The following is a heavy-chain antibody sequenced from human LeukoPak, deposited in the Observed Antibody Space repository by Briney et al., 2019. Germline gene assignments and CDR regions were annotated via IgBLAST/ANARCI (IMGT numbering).Heavy chain of an antibody. J-gene: IGHJ4*02. V-gene: IGHV4-34*01. CDR2: INHSGST. Sequence: SETLSLTCAVYGGSFSGYYWSWIRQPPGKGLEWIGEINHSGSTNYNPSLKSRATISVDKSKTLSPLKHSSGAAADTAVYYWAGGAPPPTYYYDSSGYYYFDYWGQGTLVTVSS. CDR3: AGGAPPPTYYYDSSGYYYFDY. CDR1: GGSFSGYY. D-gene: IGHD3-22*01.